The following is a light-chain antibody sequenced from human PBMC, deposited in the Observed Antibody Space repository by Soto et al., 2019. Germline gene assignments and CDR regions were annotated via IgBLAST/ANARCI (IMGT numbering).Light chain of an antibody. V-gene: IGKV1-39*01. CDR1: QTIGKY. Sequence: DIKMNQSPSSLSANVGDRVTITCRASQTIGKYLNWYQQQPGKVPKLLIYDASYLQSGVPSRFSGSESGTDFTLNISDLRPEDFATYYCQQSFSIPFTFGP. J-gene: IGKJ3*01. CDR2: DAS. CDR3: QQSFSIPFT.